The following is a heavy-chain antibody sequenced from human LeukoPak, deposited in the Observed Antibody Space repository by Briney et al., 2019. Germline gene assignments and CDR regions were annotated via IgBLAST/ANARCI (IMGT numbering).Heavy chain of an antibody. CDR1: GGSISRYY. Sequence: SETLSLTCTVSGGSISRYYWSWIRQPPGKGLEWIAYIYYSGKTNYNPSLKSRVTISLDTSKNQFSLKLSSVTAADTAVYYCARGVLAAAGLKHYYYYYMDVWGKGTTVTISS. D-gene: IGHD6-13*01. CDR3: ARGVLAAAGLKHYYYYYMDV. CDR2: IYYSGKT. J-gene: IGHJ6*03. V-gene: IGHV4-59*01.